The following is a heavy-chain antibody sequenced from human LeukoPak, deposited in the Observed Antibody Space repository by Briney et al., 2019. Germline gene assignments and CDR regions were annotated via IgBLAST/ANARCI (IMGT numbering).Heavy chain of an antibody. V-gene: IGHV3-49*04. Sequence: HPGGSLRLSCTASGFTFGDYAMSWVRQAPGKRLEWVGFIRSKAYGGTTEYAASVKGRFTISRDDSKSIAYLQMNSLKTEDTAVYYCTRVRIAVAGRGRYFDYWGQGTLVTVSS. CDR1: GFTFGDYA. J-gene: IGHJ4*02. CDR3: TRVRIAVAGRGRYFDY. D-gene: IGHD6-19*01. CDR2: IRSKAYGGTT.